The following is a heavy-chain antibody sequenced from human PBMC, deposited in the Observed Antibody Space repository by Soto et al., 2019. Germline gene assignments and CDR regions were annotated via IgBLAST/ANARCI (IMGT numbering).Heavy chain of an antibody. D-gene: IGHD3-3*01. Sequence: SETLSLTCAVSGYSISSGYYWGWFRQPPGKGLEWIGSIYHSGSTYYNPSLQSRVTISVDTSKNQFSLKLSSVTAADTAVYYCARVVRTILGVVTSMYVWGQETTVTVAS. CDR3: ARVVRTILGVVTSMYV. V-gene: IGHV4-38-2*01. CDR2: IYHSGST. CDR1: GYSISSGYY. J-gene: IGHJ6*02.